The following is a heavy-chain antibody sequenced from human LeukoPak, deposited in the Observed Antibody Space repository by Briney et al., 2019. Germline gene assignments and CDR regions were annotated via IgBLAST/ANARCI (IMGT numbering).Heavy chain of an antibody. CDR2: ISYDGSNK. CDR3: ARAEGWLRYD. D-gene: IGHD5-12*01. V-gene: IGHV3-30-3*01. Sequence: GGSLRLSCAASGFTFSSYAMHWVRQAPGKGLEWVAVISYDGSNKYYADSVKGRFTISRDNAKNTLYLQMNSLRAEDTAVYYCARAEGWLRYDWGRGTLVTVSS. CDR1: GFTFSSYA. J-gene: IGHJ4*02.